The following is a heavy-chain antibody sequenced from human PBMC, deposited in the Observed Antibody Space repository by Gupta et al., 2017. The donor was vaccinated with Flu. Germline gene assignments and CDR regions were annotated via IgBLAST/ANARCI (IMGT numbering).Heavy chain of an antibody. D-gene: IGHD3-3*01. CDR1: GYTFNSFG. CDR2: ISTYNGDT. CDR3: ARDGGQYWSPALF. Sequence: QVQLVQSGTELKKPGASVKVSCKTSGYTFNSFGIFWVRQAPGQGLEWLGWISTYNGDTKYAHKIQGRVTMTTDASARTAYMHLTSLTSDDTAVYYCARDGGQYWSPALFWGHGTLVTVSS. J-gene: IGHJ4*01. V-gene: IGHV1-18*01.